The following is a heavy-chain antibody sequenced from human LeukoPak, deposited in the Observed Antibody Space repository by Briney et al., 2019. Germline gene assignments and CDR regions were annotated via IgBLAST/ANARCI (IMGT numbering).Heavy chain of an antibody. J-gene: IGHJ4*02. D-gene: IGHD3-22*01. CDR1: GFTVSSNY. CDR3: AGEAITIKSSKCSSGPGAPFDY. CDR2: ISSSSSTI. Sequence: GGSLRLSCAASGFTVSSNYMSWVRQAPGKGLEWVSYISSSSSTIYYADSVKGRFTISRDNATNSLYLQMNSLRAEDTAVYYCAGEAITIKSSKCSSGPGAPFDYWGQGTLVTVSS. V-gene: IGHV3-48*01.